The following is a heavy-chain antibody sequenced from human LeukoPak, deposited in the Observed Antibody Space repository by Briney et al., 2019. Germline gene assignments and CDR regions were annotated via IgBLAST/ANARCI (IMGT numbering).Heavy chain of an antibody. Sequence: PSETLSLTCTVSGRSIRSSYYYSGWIRHPPVKGLEWIGSIYDSGSTYYNPYLKSRVTISVDTSKNQFSLKLNSVTAADTAVYYCARAYYDFWSGYYRKYYFDYWGQGTLVTVSS. V-gene: IGHV4-39*01. CDR2: IYDSGST. D-gene: IGHD3-3*01. CDR1: GRSIRSSYYY. J-gene: IGHJ4*02. CDR3: ARAYYDFWSGYYRKYYFDY.